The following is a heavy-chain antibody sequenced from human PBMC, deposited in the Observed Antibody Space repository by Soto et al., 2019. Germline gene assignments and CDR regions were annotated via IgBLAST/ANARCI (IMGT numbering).Heavy chain of an antibody. D-gene: IGHD2-8*01. J-gene: IGHJ2*01. V-gene: IGHV1-24*01. Sequence: QVQLVQSGAEVKKPGASVKVSCKVSGYTLTELSMHWVRQAPGKGLEWMGGLDPEDGETLYAQKFQGRVTMTEDTSTATGYMELSSLRSEDTAVYYCVTLMVRVPITYLYFDLWGRGTLVTVSS. CDR3: VTLMVRVPITYLYFDL. CDR1: GYTLTELS. CDR2: LDPEDGET.